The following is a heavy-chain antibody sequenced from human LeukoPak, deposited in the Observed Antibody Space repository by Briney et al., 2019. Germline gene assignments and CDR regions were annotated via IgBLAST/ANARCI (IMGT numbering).Heavy chain of an antibody. D-gene: IGHD6-19*01. J-gene: IGHJ4*02. CDR3: AREDSAWYVDY. CDR2: INPNSAGT. V-gene: IGHV1-2*02. CDR1: GYTFTDYY. Sequence: ASVKVSCKASGYTFTDYYMHWVRQAPGQGLEWMGSINPNSAGTNYAQKSEGRVTMTRDTSISTAFLELRRLRSDDTAVYYCAREDSAWYVDYWGQGTLVTVSS.